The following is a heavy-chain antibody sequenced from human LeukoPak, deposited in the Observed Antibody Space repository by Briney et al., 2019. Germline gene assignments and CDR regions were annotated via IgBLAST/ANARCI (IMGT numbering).Heavy chain of an antibody. J-gene: IGHJ4*02. Sequence: SVKLSCKASGGTFISYAISWVRQAPGQGLEWMGGIIPIFGTANYAQKFQGRVTITADESTSTAYMELSSLRSEDTAVYYCASDLFPGATGYWGQGTLVTVSS. CDR2: IIPIFGTA. V-gene: IGHV1-69*13. CDR1: GGTFISYA. D-gene: IGHD1-26*01. CDR3: ASDLFPGATGY.